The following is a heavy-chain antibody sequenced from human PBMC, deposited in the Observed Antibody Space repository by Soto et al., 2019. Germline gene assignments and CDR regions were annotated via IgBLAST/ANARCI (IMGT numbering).Heavy chain of an antibody. Sequence: QSQTLSLTCAISGDSVSSNSAAWNWIRQSPSRGLEWLGRTYYRSKWYNDYAVSVKSRITINPDTSKNQFSLQLNSVTPEDTAVYYCARYSGSYIVARDAFDIWGQGTMVTVSS. J-gene: IGHJ3*02. CDR2: TYYRSKWYN. CDR3: ARYSGSYIVARDAFDI. CDR1: GDSVSSNSAA. D-gene: IGHD1-26*01. V-gene: IGHV6-1*01.